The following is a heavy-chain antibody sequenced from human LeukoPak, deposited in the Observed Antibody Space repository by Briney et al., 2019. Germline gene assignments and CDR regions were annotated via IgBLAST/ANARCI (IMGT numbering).Heavy chain of an antibody. CDR1: GGLISSGSYY. D-gene: IGHD3-3*01. CDR3: ARGRVRFLYYFDY. Sequence: SQTLSLTCTVSGGLISSGSYYWSWIRQPAGKGLEWIGRIYSSGSTNYNPAPRSRLTISVDTSKNQFSLKLSSVTAADTAVYYCARGRVRFLYYFDYWGQGTLVTVSS. V-gene: IGHV4-61*02. CDR2: IYSSGST. J-gene: IGHJ4*02.